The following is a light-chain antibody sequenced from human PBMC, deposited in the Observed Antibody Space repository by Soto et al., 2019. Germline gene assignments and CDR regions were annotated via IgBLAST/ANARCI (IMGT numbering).Light chain of an antibody. J-gene: IGLJ1*01. V-gene: IGLV1-51*01. CDR3: GTWDSSLNAYV. Sequence: QSVLTQPPSVSAAPGQKVIISCSGSSSNIGSYYVSWYQHLPGTAPKVLIYDNSKRPSGTPDRFSGSRSGTSATLGITGLQTGDEADHYCGTWDSSLNAYVFGTGTKLTVL. CDR1: SSNIGSYY. CDR2: DNS.